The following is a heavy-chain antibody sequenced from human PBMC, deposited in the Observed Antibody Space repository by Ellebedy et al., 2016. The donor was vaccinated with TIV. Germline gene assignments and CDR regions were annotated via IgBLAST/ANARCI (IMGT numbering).Heavy chain of an antibody. J-gene: IGHJ4*02. CDR1: GFTFSSYG. D-gene: IGHD1-26*01. CDR3: ARGVGMYYFDY. V-gene: IGHV3-33*01. Sequence: GESLKISCAASGFTFSSYGMHWVRQAPGKGLEWVAVIWYDGSNKYYADSVKGRFTISRDNSKNTLYLQMNSLRAEDTALYYCARGVGMYYFDYWGQGTLVTVSS. CDR2: IWYDGSNK.